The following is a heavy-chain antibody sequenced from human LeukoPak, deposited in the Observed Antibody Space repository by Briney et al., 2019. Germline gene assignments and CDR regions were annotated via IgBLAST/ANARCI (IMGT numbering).Heavy chain of an antibody. CDR3: AKVSRYCSSTSCWTNNYYYGMDV. Sequence: GGSLRLSCAASGFTFRTSAMSWVRQAPAKGLEWVAVISFDGSNKYYADSVKGRFTISRDNSKNTLYLQMNSLRAEDTAVYYCAKVSRYCSSTSCWTNNYYYGMDVWGQGTTVTVSS. CDR2: ISFDGSNK. J-gene: IGHJ6*02. CDR1: GFTFRTSA. D-gene: IGHD2-2*01. V-gene: IGHV3-30*18.